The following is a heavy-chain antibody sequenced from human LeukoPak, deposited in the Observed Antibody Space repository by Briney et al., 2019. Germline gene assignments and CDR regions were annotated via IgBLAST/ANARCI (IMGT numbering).Heavy chain of an antibody. V-gene: IGHV5-51*01. J-gene: IGHJ4*02. Sequence: GESLKISCKGSGYSFTSYWIGWVRQMPGKGLEWMGIIYPGDSDTRYSPSFQGQVTISADKSISTAYLQWSSLKASDTAMYYCARRRAYCGYKLACYFDYWGQGTLVTVSS. CDR2: IYPGDSDT. CDR3: ARRRAYCGYKLACYFDY. CDR1: GYSFTSYW. D-gene: IGHD2-21*01.